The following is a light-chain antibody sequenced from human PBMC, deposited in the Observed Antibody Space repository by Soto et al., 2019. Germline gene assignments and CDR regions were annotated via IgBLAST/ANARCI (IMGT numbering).Light chain of an antibody. CDR2: GAS. CDR3: RQYGRSLGFA. CDR1: QSVSSNY. Sequence: EIVLTQSPGTLSLSPGERATLSCRASQSVSSNYLAWYQEKPGQTPRLLIYGASSRATGIPARFSGSGSGTDFTLTISRLEPEDFAVYYCRQYGRSLGFAVGGGTKVEIK. V-gene: IGKV3-20*01. J-gene: IGKJ4*01.